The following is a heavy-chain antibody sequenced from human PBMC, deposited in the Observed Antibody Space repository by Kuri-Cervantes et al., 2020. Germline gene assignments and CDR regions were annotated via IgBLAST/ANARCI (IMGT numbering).Heavy chain of an antibody. CDR1: GYTFSGYY. J-gene: IGHJ5*02. CDR3: ATVEHCSSTSCYTFDP. V-gene: IGHV1-46*01. Sequence: ASVKVSCKASGYTFSGYYTHWVRQAPGQGLEWVGTINLSGGNTYYAHKYEGRVTMTEDTSTDTAYMELSSLRSEDTAVYYCATVEHCSSTSCYTFDPWGQGTLVTVSS. D-gene: IGHD2-2*02. CDR2: INLSGGNT.